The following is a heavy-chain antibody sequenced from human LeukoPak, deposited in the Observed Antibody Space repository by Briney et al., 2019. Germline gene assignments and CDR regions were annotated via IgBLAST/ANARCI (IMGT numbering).Heavy chain of an antibody. CDR3: ATGGGPGWFGELFRGYFFDY. CDR2: ISSSSSTI. Sequence: GSLRLSCAASGFTFRIYEMNWVRQAPGKGLEWVSYISSSSSTIYYSDSLKGRFTISRDNAKNSLYLQMNSLRAEDTAVYYCATGGGPGWFGELFRGYFFDYWGQGTLVTVSS. CDR1: GFTFRIYE. J-gene: IGHJ4*02. D-gene: IGHD3-10*01. V-gene: IGHV3-48*03.